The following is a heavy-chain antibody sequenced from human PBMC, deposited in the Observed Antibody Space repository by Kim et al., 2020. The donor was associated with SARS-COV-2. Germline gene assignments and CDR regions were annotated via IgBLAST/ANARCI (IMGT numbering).Heavy chain of an antibody. Sequence: GGSLRLSCAASGFTFGDYAMHWVRQAPGKGLEWVSGISWNSGSIGYADSVKGRFTISRDNAKNSLYLQMNSLRAEDTALYYCATTVSYYYGMDVWGQGTTVTVSS. V-gene: IGHV3-9*01. D-gene: IGHD4-17*01. CDR3: ATTVSYYYGMDV. CDR2: ISWNSGSI. CDR1: GFTFGDYA. J-gene: IGHJ6*02.